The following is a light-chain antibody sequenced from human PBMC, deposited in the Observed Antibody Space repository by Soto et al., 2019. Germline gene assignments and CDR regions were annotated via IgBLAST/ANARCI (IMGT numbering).Light chain of an antibody. CDR1: SSDVGGYNY. CDR3: SSYTSSSPLGVV. V-gene: IGLV2-14*01. CDR2: YVS. Sequence: QSALTQPASVSGSPGQSITISCTGTSSDVGGYNYVSWYQQHPGNAPKLMIYYVSNRPSGVSNRFSGSKSGNTSSLTICGLLAEDEDAYYCSSYTSSSPLGVVFGGGTQLTVL. J-gene: IGLJ2*01.